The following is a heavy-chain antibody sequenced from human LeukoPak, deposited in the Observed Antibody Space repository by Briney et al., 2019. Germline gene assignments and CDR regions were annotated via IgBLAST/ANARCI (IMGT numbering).Heavy chain of an antibody. CDR2: IRGSGAGT. V-gene: IGHV3-23*01. J-gene: IGHJ3*02. CDR3: TRDPNGDYVGAFDM. Sequence: IRGSGAGTDYAASVKGRFTISRDNSRDTLFLQMNSLRAEDTALYYCTRDPNGDYVGAFDMWGPXTMXT. D-gene: IGHD4-17*01.